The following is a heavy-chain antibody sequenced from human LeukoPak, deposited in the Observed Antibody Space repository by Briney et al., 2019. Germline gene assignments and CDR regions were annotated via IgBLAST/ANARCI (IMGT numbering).Heavy chain of an antibody. CDR3: ARMAGYYDYVWGSYRYWLNYYYYYMDV. CDR2: IYYSGNT. D-gene: IGHD3-16*02. J-gene: IGHJ6*03. Sequence: SETLSLTCTVSGGSISSYYWSWIRQPPGKGLEWIGYIYYSGNTNYNPSLKSRVTISVDTSKNQFSLKLSSVTAADTAVYYCARMAGYYDYVWGSYRYWLNYYYYYMDVWGKGTTVTISS. V-gene: IGHV4-59*01. CDR1: GGSISSYY.